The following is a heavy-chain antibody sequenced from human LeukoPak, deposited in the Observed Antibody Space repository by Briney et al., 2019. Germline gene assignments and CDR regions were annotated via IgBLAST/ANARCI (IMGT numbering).Heavy chain of an antibody. CDR1: GGSISKYY. D-gene: IGHD5-12*01. CDR3: ARVSGYDWESFYDY. CDR2: IYYSGST. J-gene: IGHJ4*02. Sequence: PSETLSLTCSVSGGSISKYYWSWIRQPPGKGLEWIGYIYYSGSTNYNPSLKSRVTISVDTSKNQFSLKLSSVTAADTAMYYCARVSGYDWESFYDYWGQGSLVTVSS. V-gene: IGHV4-59*01.